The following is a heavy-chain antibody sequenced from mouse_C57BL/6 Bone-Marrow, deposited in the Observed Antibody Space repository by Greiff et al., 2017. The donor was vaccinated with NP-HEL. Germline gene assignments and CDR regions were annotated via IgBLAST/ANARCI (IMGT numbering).Heavy chain of an antibody. CDR2: IYPRSGNT. Sequence: QVQLQQSGAELARPGASVKLSCKASGYTFTSYGISWVKQRTGQGLEWIGEIYPRSGNTYYNEKFKGKATLTADQSSSTAYMELRSLTSEDSAVYFCARGYYYGSSYLSYWYFDVWGTGTTVTVSS. D-gene: IGHD1-1*01. J-gene: IGHJ1*03. V-gene: IGHV1-81*01. CDR3: ARGYYYGSSYLSYWYFDV. CDR1: GYTFTSYG.